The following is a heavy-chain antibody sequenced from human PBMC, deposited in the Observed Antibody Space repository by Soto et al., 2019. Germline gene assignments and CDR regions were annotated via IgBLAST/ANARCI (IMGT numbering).Heavy chain of an antibody. CDR1: GFSLSTSGGG. V-gene: IGHV2-5*02. J-gene: IGHJ4*02. CDR2: LYWDDDK. CDR3: AHGTYSSSSYYFDY. Sequence: QITLKESGPTLGKPTQTLTLTCTFSGFSLSTSGGGVGWVRQPPGKALEWLALLYWDDDKRYSPSLKSRLTITKDTSKNQVVLTMTNMDPVDTATYYCAHGTYSSSSYYFDYWGQGTLVTVSS. D-gene: IGHD6-6*01.